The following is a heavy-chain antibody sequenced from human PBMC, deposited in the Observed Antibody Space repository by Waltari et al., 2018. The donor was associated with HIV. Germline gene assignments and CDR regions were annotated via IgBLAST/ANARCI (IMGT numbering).Heavy chain of an antibody. CDR1: GFTFSSYG. V-gene: IGHV3-30*02. J-gene: IGHJ5*02. CDR2: IRYDGSNK. D-gene: IGHD2-21*02. CDR3: AKVCLYCGGDCTLDP. Sequence: QVQLVESGGGVVQPGGSLRLSCAASGFTFSSYGMHWVRQAPGKGLEWVAFIRYDGSNKYYADSVKGRFTISRDNSKNTLYLQMNSLRAEDTAVYYCAKVCLYCGGDCTLDPWAREPWSPSPQ.